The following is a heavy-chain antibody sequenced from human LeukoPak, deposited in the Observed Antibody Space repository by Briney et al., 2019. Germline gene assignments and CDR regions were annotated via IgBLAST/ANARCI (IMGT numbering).Heavy chain of an antibody. D-gene: IGHD3-22*01. CDR3: AKDHYYDSSGYDY. J-gene: IGHJ4*02. V-gene: IGHV3-23*01. Sequence: PGGSLRLSCAASGFTFSSYAMSWVRQAPGKGLEWVSAISGSGGSTYYADSVKGRFTISRDNSKNTLYLQMSSLRAEDTAVYYCAKDHYYDSSGYDYWGQGTLVTVSS. CDR2: ISGSGGST. CDR1: GFTFSSYA.